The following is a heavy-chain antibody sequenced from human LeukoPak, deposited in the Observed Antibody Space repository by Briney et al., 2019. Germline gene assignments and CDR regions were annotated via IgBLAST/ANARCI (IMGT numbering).Heavy chain of an antibody. D-gene: IGHD2-15*01. V-gene: IGHV3-15*07. Sequence: GGSLRLSCAVSGLTLSNVWMNWVRQAPGKGLEWVGRIRSRGDGGTTDFAASVKGRFTISRDDSKNTLYLQMNSLTSEDTAVYYCSQGSAQYFDYWGQGTLVTVSS. J-gene: IGHJ4*02. CDR2: IRSRGDGGTT. CDR1: GLTLSNVW. CDR3: SQGSAQYFDY.